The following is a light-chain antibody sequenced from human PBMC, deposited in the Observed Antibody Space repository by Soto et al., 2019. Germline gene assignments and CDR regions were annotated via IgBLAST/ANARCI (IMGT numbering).Light chain of an antibody. CDR1: SSNIGSNT. V-gene: IGLV1-44*01. Sequence: QAVVTQPPSASGTPGQRVTISCSGSSSNIGSNTVNWYQQLPGTAPKLLIYRNNQRPSGVPDRFSGAKSGTSASLAISGLQSEDEADYYCAAWDDSLNGVGVFGGGTKVTVL. CDR2: RNN. CDR3: AAWDDSLNGVGV. J-gene: IGLJ3*02.